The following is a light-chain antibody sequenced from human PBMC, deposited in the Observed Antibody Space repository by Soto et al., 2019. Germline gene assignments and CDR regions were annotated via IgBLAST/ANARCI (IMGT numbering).Light chain of an antibody. CDR1: QSVRSSY. V-gene: IGKV3-20*01. Sequence: EIVLTQSPGTLSLSPGERSTLSCRASQSVRSSYLAWYQRKPGQAPRLLIYDASTRATRIPDRFSGSGSGTDFTLTISSLEPEEFAVYYCQQYGSSPTFGQATKVDIK. CDR3: QQYGSSPT. CDR2: DAS. J-gene: IGKJ1*01.